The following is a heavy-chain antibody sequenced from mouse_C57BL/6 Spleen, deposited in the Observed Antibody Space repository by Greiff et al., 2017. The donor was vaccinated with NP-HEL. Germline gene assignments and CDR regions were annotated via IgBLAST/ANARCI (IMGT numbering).Heavy chain of an antibody. J-gene: IGHJ2*01. Sequence: QVQLQQSGAELVKPGASVKISCKASGYAFSSYWMNWVKQRPGKGLEWIGQIYPGDGDTNYNGKFKGKATLTADKSSSTAYMQLSSLTSEDSAVYFCARCYYGSSYYFDDWGQGTTLTVSS. D-gene: IGHD1-1*01. CDR1: GYAFSSYW. CDR3: ARCYYGSSYYFDD. CDR2: IYPGDGDT. V-gene: IGHV1-80*01.